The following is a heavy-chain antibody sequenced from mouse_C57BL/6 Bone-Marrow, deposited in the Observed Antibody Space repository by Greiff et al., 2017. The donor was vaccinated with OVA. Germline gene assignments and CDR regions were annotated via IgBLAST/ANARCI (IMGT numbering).Heavy chain of an antibody. CDR3: SYADPWCYAMDY. D-gene: IGHD6-5*01. CDR1: GYTFTSYW. J-gene: IGHJ4*01. V-gene: IGHV1-5*01. CDR2: IYPGNSDT. Sequence: EVQLQESGTVLARPGASVKMSCKTSGYTFTSYWMHWVKQRPGQGLEWIGAIYPGNSDTSYNQKFKGKAKLTAVTSASTAYMELSSLTNEDSAVYYCSYADPWCYAMDYWGQGTSVTVSS.